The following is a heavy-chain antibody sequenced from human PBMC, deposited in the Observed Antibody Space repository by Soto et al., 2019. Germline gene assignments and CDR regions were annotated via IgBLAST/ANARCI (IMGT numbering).Heavy chain of an antibody. CDR1: GGSFSGYY. Sequence: PSETLSLTCAVYGGSFSGYYWSWIRLPPGKGLEWIGEINHSGSTNYNPSLKSRVTISVDTSKNQFSLKLSSVTAADTAVYYCARERNRWFGELLAFDYWGQGTLVTVS. CDR3: ARERNRWFGELLAFDY. V-gene: IGHV4-34*01. CDR2: INHSGST. D-gene: IGHD3-10*01. J-gene: IGHJ4*02.